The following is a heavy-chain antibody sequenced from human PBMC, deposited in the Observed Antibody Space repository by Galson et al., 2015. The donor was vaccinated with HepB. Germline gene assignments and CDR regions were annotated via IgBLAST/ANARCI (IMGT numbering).Heavy chain of an antibody. Sequence: SLRLSCAASGFTFSSYGIHWVRQAPGKGLEWVAVISYDGSNKYYADSVKGRFTISRDNSKNTLYLQMNSLRAEDTAVYYCAKEALAVRYDFWSGYHDYYHYYMDVWGKGTTVTVSS. J-gene: IGHJ6*03. CDR3: AKEALAVRYDFWSGYHDYYHYYMDV. V-gene: IGHV3-30*18. CDR1: GFTFSSYG. D-gene: IGHD3-3*01. CDR2: ISYDGSNK.